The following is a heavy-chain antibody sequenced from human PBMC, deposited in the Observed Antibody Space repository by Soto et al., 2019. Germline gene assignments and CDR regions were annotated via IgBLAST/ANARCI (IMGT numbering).Heavy chain of an antibody. J-gene: IGHJ4*02. Sequence: GGSLRLSCAASGFTISDKYMSRVRQAPGKGLEWVSVINGGGDTFYPDSVKGRFTISRDNSENTLYLQMNNLRAEDTAIYYCAIRPTLPQIPPVSWPFAFGAPGTRVTVSP. CDR3: AIRPTLPQIPPVSWPFAF. CDR1: GFTISDKY. CDR2: INGGGDT. V-gene: IGHV3-53*01. D-gene: IGHD2-15*01.